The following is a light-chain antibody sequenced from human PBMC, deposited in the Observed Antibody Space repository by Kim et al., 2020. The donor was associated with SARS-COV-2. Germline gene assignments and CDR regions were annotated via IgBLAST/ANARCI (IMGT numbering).Light chain of an antibody. CDR3: QAWDSSFAV. Sequence: SYELTQPPSVSVSPGQTASITCSGDKLDDKFAFWYQQKPGQSPVLVIYQDTKRPSGIPERFSGSSAGNTATLTISGTQAMDEADYYCQAWDSSFAVFGGGTKVTVL. CDR1: KLDDKF. CDR2: QDT. J-gene: IGLJ3*02. V-gene: IGLV3-1*01.